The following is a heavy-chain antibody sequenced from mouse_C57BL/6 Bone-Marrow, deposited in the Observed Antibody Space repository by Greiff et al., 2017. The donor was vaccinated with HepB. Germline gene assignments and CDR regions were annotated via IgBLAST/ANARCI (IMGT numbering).Heavy chain of an antibody. V-gene: IGHV5-2*01. Sequence: DVKLVESGGGLVQPGESLKLSCESNEYEFPSHDMSWVRKTPAKRLEWVAAINSDGGSTYYPATMERRCIISRDNTKKARYLQMSSLRSEDTALSYCARQNGSRADYFDYWGQGTTLTVSS. CDR1: EYEFPSHD. D-gene: IGHD1-1*01. CDR3: ARQNGSRADYFDY. CDR2: INSDGGST. J-gene: IGHJ2*01.